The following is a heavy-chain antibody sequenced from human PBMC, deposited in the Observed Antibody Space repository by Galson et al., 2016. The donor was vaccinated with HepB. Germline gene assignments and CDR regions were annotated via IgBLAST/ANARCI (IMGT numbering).Heavy chain of an antibody. CDR1: GGSISSSSSYY. Sequence: LSLTCTVSGGSISSSSSYYWGWIRQSPGKGLEWIGSIYYSGSTYYNSSLKSRVSISVDTSKTQFSLRLNSVTAADTAVYYCLAGTGGWFDPWGQGTLVTVSS. CDR2: IYYSGST. CDR3: LAGTGGWFDP. D-gene: IGHD1-1*01. J-gene: IGHJ5*02. V-gene: IGHV4-39*07.